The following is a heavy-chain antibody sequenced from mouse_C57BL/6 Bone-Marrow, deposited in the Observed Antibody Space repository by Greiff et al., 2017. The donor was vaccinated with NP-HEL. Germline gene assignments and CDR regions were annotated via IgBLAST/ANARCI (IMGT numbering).Heavy chain of an antibody. V-gene: IGHV1-59*01. CDR3: ARNGF. CDR1: GYTFTSYW. CDR2: IDPSDSYT. J-gene: IGHJ1*03. Sequence: VKLQQSGAELVRPGTSVKLSCKASGYTFTSYWMHWVKQRPGQGLEWIGVIDPSDSYTNYNQKFKGKATLTVDTSSSTAYMQLSSLTSEDSAVYYCARNGFWGTGTTVTVSS.